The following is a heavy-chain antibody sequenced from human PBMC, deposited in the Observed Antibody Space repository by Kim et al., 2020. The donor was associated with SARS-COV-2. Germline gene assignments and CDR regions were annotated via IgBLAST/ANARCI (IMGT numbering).Heavy chain of an antibody. CDR3: ARDPHVYSSSWSTHDY. CDR2: ISYDGSNK. V-gene: IGHV3-33*05. Sequence: GGSLRLSCAASGFTFSSYGMHWVRQAPGKGLEWVAVISYDGSNKYYADSVKGRFTISRDNSKNTLYLQMNSLRAEDTAVYYCARDPHVYSSSWSTHDYWGHGTLVTVSS. D-gene: IGHD6-13*01. CDR1: GFTFSSYG. J-gene: IGHJ4*01.